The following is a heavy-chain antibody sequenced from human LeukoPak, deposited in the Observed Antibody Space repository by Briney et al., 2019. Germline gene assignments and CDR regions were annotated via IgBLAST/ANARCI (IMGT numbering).Heavy chain of an antibody. J-gene: IGHJ4*02. CDR2: INHSGST. V-gene: IGHV4-34*01. CDR3: ARKAVYAMLTRPFDY. D-gene: IGHD2-8*01. Sequence: PSETLSLTRAVYGGSFSGYYWSWIRQPPGKGLEWIGEINHSGSTNYNPSLKSRVTISVDTSKNQFSLKLSSVTAADTAVYYCARKAVYAMLTRPFDYWGQGTLVTVSS. CDR1: GGSFSGYY.